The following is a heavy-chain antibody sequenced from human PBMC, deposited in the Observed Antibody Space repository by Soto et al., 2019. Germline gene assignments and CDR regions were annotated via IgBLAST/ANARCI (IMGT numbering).Heavy chain of an antibody. CDR1: GYTFTSYG. J-gene: IGHJ6*02. D-gene: IGHD2-2*01. Sequence: ASVKVSCKASGYTFTSYGISWVRQAPGQGLEWMGWISAYNGNTNYAQKLQGRVTMTTDTSTSTAYMEMRSLRSDDTAVYYCATRWECQLLDYSYGMDVWGQGTPVTVSS. V-gene: IGHV1-18*01. CDR3: ATRWECQLLDYSYGMDV. CDR2: ISAYNGNT.